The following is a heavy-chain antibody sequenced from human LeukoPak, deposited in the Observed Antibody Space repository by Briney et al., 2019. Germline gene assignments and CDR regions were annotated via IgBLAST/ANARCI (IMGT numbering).Heavy chain of an antibody. D-gene: IGHD3-3*01. V-gene: IGHV4-34*01. CDR2: INHSGST. Sequence: SETLSLTCAVYGGSFSGYYWSWIRQPPGKGLEWIGEINHSGSTNYNPSLKSRVTISVDTSKNHFSLKLSSVTAADTAVYYCARAYDFWSGYYPWGQGTLVTVSS. CDR1: GGSFSGYY. CDR3: ARAYDFWSGYYP. J-gene: IGHJ4*02.